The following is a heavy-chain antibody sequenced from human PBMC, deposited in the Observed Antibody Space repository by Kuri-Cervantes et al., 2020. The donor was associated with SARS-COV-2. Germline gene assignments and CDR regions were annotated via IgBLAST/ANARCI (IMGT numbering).Heavy chain of an antibody. CDR3: ARDAEIYCSCISCYYGMDV. Sequence: GESLKISCAASGFTFRNYAMHWVRQAPGKGLEWVAVLSHDGSNKYYADSVKGRFTISRDNSKNILYLQMNSLRVEDTAVYYCARDAEIYCSCISCYYGMDVWGQGTTVTVSS. J-gene: IGHJ6*02. V-gene: IGHV3-30-3*01. CDR2: LSHDGSNK. D-gene: IGHD2-2*01. CDR1: GFTFRNYA.